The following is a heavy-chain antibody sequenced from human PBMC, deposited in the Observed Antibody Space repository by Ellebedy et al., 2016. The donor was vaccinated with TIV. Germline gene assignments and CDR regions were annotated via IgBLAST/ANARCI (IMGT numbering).Heavy chain of an antibody. D-gene: IGHD3-16*01. CDR2: VNHSGIT. CDR3: ARNSGGEFTTSSPFDS. Sequence: MPSDTLSLTCGVYGGSLSGYFWSWIRQPPGKGLEWIGEVNHSGITNYNPSLKSRVTRSVDSSTNQYSLQMNSVTAADTAVYFCARNSGGEFTTSSPFDSWGQGTLVTVSS. V-gene: IGHV4-34*01. CDR1: GGSLSGYF. J-gene: IGHJ4*02.